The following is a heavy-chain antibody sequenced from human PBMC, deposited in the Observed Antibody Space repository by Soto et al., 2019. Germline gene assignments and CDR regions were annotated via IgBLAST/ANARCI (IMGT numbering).Heavy chain of an antibody. D-gene: IGHD6-13*01. V-gene: IGHV5-51*01. CDR1: GYSFTSYW. Sequence: PGESLKISCKGSGYSFTSYWIGWVRQMPGKGLEWMGIIYPGDSDTRYSPSFQGQVTISADKSISTAYLQWSSLKASDTAMYYCARSSGYSSSWYSYYYYGMDVWGQGTTVTV. CDR2: IYPGDSDT. J-gene: IGHJ6*02. CDR3: ARSSGYSSSWYSYYYYGMDV.